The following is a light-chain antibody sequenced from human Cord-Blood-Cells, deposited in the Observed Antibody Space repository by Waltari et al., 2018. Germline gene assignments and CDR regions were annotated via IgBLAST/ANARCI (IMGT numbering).Light chain of an antibody. CDR2: AAS. J-gene: IGKJ4*01. CDR1: QSISSY. Sequence: DIQMTQSQSSLSASVGARVTITCRASQSISSYLNWYQQKPGKAPKLLIYAASSLQSGAPLRFSGSGSGTDFTLTISSLQPEDFATYYCQQSHSTPVTFGGGTKVEIK. CDR3: QQSHSTPVT. V-gene: IGKV1-39*01.